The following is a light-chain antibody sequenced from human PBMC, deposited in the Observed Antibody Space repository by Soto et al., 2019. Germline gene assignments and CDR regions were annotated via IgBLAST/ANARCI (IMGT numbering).Light chain of an antibody. CDR2: NNR. CDR3: QSYDSSLSAWV. Sequence: QSVLTQSPSVSGAPGQRVTISCTGSSPNTGAGYDVHWYQQFPGTAPKLLIYNNRNRPSGVPDRFSGSKSGTSASLAITGLQAEDEADYYCQSYDSSLSAWVFGGGTKLTVL. CDR1: SPNTGAGYD. V-gene: IGLV1-40*01. J-gene: IGLJ3*02.